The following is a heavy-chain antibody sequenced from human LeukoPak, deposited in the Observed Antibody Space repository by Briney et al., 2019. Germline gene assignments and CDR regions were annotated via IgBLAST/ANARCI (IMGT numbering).Heavy chain of an antibody. D-gene: IGHD5-18*01. CDR1: GFTFSSYW. Sequence: GGSLRLSCAASGFTFSSYWMSWVRQAPGKGLEWVANIKKDGSEKYYVDSVKGRFTISRDNAKTSLYLQMNSLRAEDTAVYYCAKHLSGITGYTYGRGIDYWGQGTLVTVSS. J-gene: IGHJ4*02. CDR3: AKHLSGITGYTYGRGIDY. CDR2: IKKDGSEK. V-gene: IGHV3-7*01.